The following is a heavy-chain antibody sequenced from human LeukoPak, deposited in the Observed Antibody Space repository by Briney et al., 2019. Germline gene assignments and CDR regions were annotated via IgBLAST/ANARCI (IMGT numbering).Heavy chain of an antibody. CDR2: IYYSGST. Sequence: SQTLSLTCTVSGGSISSGGYYWSWIRQHPGKGLEWIGYIYYSGSTYYNPSLKSRVTISVDTSKNQFSLKLSSVTAADTAVYYCARDWGGGSCYAFDIWGQGTMVTVSS. J-gene: IGHJ3*02. V-gene: IGHV4-31*03. D-gene: IGHD2-15*01. CDR3: ARDWGGGSCYAFDI. CDR1: GGSISSGGYY.